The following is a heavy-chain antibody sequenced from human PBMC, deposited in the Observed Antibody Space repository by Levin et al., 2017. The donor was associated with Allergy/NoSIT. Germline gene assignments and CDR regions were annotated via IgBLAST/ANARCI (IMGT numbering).Heavy chain of an antibody. Sequence: PGGSLRLSCAASGFTFSNAWMSWVRQAPGKGLEWVGRIKSKTDGGTTDYAAPVKGRFTISRDDSKNTLYLQMNSLKTEDTAVYYCTTDRRYYDSSGYYYFDYWGQGTLVTVSS. D-gene: IGHD3-22*01. V-gene: IGHV3-15*01. CDR3: TTDRRYYDSSGYYYFDY. CDR2: IKSKTDGGTT. CDR1: GFTFSNAW. J-gene: IGHJ4*02.